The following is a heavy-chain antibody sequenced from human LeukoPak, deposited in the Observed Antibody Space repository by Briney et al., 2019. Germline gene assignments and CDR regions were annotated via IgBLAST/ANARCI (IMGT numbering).Heavy chain of an antibody. Sequence: GASVKVSCKASGGTFSSYAISWVRQAPGQGLEWMGRIIPILGIANYAQKFQGRVTITADKSTSTAYMELSSLRSEDTAVYYCARDRGGPGGYFDYWGQGTLVTVSS. CDR1: GGTFSSYA. CDR2: IIPILGIA. D-gene: IGHD2-15*01. J-gene: IGHJ4*02. V-gene: IGHV1-69*04. CDR3: ARDRGGPGGYFDY.